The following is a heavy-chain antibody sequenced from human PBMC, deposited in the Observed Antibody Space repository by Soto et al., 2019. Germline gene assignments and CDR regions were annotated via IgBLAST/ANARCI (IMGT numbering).Heavy chain of an antibody. J-gene: IGHJ4*02. D-gene: IGHD4-17*01. CDR1: GFTFSSYS. V-gene: IGHV3-21*01. CDR3: ARETVTIRRADGFDY. CDR2: ISSSSSYI. Sequence: PGGSLRLSCAASGFTFSSYSMNWVRQAPGKGLEWVSSISSSSSYIYYADSVKGRFTISRDNAKNSLYLQMNSLRAEDTAVYYCARETVTIRRADGFDYWGQGAVVTVSS.